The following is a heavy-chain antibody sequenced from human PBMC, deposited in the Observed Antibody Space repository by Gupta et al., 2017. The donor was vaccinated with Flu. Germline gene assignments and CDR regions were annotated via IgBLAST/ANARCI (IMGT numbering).Heavy chain of an antibody. V-gene: IGHV4-34*01. D-gene: IGHD1-26*01. CDR1: GESSRGYY. CDR2: INHSGNS. Sequence: CAFSGESSRGYYWTWIRQSPGKGLAWIGEINHSGNSNYNPSLRSRVSISVDTSKRQSSLRLTSVTAADTAVYYCARGISGSYYKDSWGQGTLVTVS. J-gene: IGHJ5*02. CDR3: ARGISGSYYKDS.